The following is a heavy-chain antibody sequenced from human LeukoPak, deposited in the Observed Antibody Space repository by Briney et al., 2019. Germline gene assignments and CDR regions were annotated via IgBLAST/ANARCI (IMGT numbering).Heavy chain of an antibody. CDR3: AKDVQRFSSSWYYFDS. D-gene: IGHD6-13*01. J-gene: IGHJ4*02. Sequence: GGSLRLSCAASGFTFSSYAMSWVRQAPAKGLEWLSGIGVSGATTYYADSVKSRFTISRDNSKNTLYLQMNSLRGEDTAVYHCAKDVQRFSSSWYYFDSWGQGTLVTVSS. CDR2: IGVSGATT. V-gene: IGHV3-23*01. CDR1: GFTFSSYA.